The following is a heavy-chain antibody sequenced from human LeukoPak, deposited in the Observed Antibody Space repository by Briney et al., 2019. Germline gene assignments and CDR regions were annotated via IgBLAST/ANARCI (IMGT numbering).Heavy chain of an antibody. V-gene: IGHV2-26*01. D-gene: IGHD3-3*01. CDR3: ARIPSFTTTIFGVVNHAFDI. CDR1: GFSLSNARMG. CDR2: IFSNDEK. Sequence: SGPTLVNPTETLTLTCTVSGFSLSNARMGVSWIRQPPGKALEWLAHIFSNDEKSYSTSLKSRLTISKDTSKSQVVLTMTNMDPVDTATYYCARIPSFTTTIFGVVNHAFDIWGQGTMVTVSS. J-gene: IGHJ3*02.